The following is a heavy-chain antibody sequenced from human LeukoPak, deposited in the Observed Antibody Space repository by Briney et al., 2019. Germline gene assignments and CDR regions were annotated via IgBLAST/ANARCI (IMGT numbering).Heavy chain of an antibody. CDR2: INHSGST. CDR3: AREVWGYCSGGSCYAVGV. Sequence: SGGSLRLSCAASGFTFSSYEMNWVRQPPGKGLEWIGEINHSGSTNYNPSLKSRVTISVDTSKNQFSLKLSSVTAADTAVYYCAREVWGYCSGGSCYAVGVWGKGTTVTVSS. CDR1: GFTFSSYE. D-gene: IGHD2-15*01. J-gene: IGHJ6*04. V-gene: IGHV4-34*01.